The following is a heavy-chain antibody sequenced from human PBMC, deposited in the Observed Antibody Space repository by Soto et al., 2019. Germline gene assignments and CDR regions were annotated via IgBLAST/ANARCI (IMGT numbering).Heavy chain of an antibody. CDR1: GGTFSSYA. Sequence: SVKVSCKVSGGTFSSYAISWVRQAPGQGLEWMGGIIPIFGTANYAQKFQGRVTITADKSTSTAYMELSSLRSEDTAVYYCARPHFGAAGGPFTLEYWGQGTLVTVSS. J-gene: IGHJ4*02. D-gene: IGHD6-13*01. CDR3: ARPHFGAAGGPFTLEY. V-gene: IGHV1-69*06. CDR2: IIPIFGTA.